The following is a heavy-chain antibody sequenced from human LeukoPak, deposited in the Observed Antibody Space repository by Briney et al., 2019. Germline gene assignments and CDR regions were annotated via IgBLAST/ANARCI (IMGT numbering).Heavy chain of an antibody. CDR3: ARDEYSSSPGDY. V-gene: IGHV4-31*03. J-gene: IGHJ4*02. D-gene: IGHD6-6*01. Sequence: PSQTLSLTCTVSGGSISSGGYYWSWIRQHPGKGLEWIGYIYYSGSTYYNPSLKSRVTISVDTSKNQFSLKLSSVTAADTAVYYCARDEYSSSPGDYWGQGTLVTVSS. CDR1: GGSISSGGYY. CDR2: IYYSGST.